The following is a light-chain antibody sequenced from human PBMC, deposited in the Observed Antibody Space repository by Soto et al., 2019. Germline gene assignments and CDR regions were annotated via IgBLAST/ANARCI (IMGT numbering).Light chain of an antibody. CDR2: DAS. CDR3: QQYKSFWT. Sequence: DIHMTQSPSILPASVGARFTITGRSSQTITNWLAWYQQKPGKAPRLLIYDASSLESWVPSRFSGSGSGTEFTLTISSLQSEDSATYYCQQYKSFWTFGQGTKVDIK. J-gene: IGKJ1*01. V-gene: IGKV1-5*01. CDR1: QTITNW.